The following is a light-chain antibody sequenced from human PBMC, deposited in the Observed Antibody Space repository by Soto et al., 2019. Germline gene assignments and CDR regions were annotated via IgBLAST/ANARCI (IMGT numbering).Light chain of an antibody. V-gene: IGLV4-60*02. CDR2: LEGSGSY. Sequence: QSVLTQSSSASASLGSSVNLTCTLSSGHSSYIIAWHQQQPGKAPRYLMKLEGSGSYNKGSGVPDRFSGSSSGADRYLTISNLHFEDEADYYCETWDSDTRVFGGGTKLTVL. J-gene: IGLJ2*01. CDR3: ETWDSDTRV. CDR1: SGHSSYI.